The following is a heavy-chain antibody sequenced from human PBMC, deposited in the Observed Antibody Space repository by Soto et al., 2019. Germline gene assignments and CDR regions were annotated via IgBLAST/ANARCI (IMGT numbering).Heavy chain of an antibody. V-gene: IGHV3-21*01. Sequence: EVQLVESGGGLVKPGGSLRLSCAASGFTFSSYSMNWVRQAPGKGLEWVSSISSSSSYIYYADSVQGRFTISRDNAKNSLYLQMNSLRAEDTAVYYCARGKYQLVYWGQGTLVTVSS. CDR2: ISSSSSYI. CDR1: GFTFSSYS. J-gene: IGHJ4*02. D-gene: IGHD2-2*01. CDR3: ARGKYQLVY.